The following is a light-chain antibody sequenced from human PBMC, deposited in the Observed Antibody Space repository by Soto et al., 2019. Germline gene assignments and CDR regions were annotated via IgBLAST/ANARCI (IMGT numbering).Light chain of an antibody. V-gene: IGKV3-20*01. Sequence: EIVLTQSPGTLSLSPGERATLSCRASQSVSSNSLAWYQQKPGQAPRLLIFGASSRATGIPDRFSGSGSGTDFTLTISTPEPEDFAVYYCQKYGSSPTYTFLQGTKLEIK. CDR2: GAS. CDR1: QSVSSNS. J-gene: IGKJ2*01. CDR3: QKYGSSPTYT.